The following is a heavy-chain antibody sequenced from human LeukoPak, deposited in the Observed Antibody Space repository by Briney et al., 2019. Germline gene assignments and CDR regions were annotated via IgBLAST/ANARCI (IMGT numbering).Heavy chain of an antibody. CDR2: IYYSGST. J-gene: IGHJ6*03. D-gene: IGHD1-26*01. Sequence: SETLSLTCTVSGGSISSSNYYWGWIRQPPGKGLEWIGSIYYSGSTYYSPSLKSRVTISVDTSKNQFSLTMSSVTAADTAVYFCARGLEVRARVGYHYYMDVWGKGTTVTVSS. V-gene: IGHV4-39*07. CDR3: ARGLEVRARVGYHYYMDV. CDR1: GGSISSSNYY.